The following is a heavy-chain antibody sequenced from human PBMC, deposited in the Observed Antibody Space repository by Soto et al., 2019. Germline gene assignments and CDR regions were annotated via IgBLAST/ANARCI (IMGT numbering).Heavy chain of an antibody. Sequence: EVQLLESGGDVVRPGGSLRLSCAASGFTFSSYAMGWVRQAPGKGLEWVAGVSRAGTYTFYADSVRGRFSISRVNSRNTVDLYMNALRGDDTAVYFCVKYTVTEDLGESWGQGTLVSVSS. J-gene: IGHJ5*02. V-gene: IGHV3-23*01. CDR3: VKYTVTEDLGES. CDR2: VSRAGTYT. CDR1: GFTFSSYA. D-gene: IGHD3-16*01.